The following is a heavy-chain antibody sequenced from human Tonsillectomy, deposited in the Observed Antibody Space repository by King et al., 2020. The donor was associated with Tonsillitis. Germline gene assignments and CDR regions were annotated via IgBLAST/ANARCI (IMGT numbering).Heavy chain of an antibody. D-gene: IGHD5-18*01. CDR1: GGTFSNYA. CDR3: ARDLVSVGKGIQLYYGMDV. CDR2: IIPIFGTA. J-gene: IGHJ6*02. Sequence: AQLVQSGAEVKKPGSSVKVSCKASGGTFSNYAISWVRQAPGQGLEWMGRIIPIFGTANYAQKFQGRVTITADESTSTAYMELSSLRSENTAVYYCARDLVSVGKGIQLYYGMDVWGQGTTVTVSS. V-gene: IGHV1-69*18.